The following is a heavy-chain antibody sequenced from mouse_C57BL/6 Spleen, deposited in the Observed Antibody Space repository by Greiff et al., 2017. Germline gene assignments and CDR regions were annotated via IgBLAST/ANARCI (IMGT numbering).Heavy chain of an antibody. Sequence: EVQLQQSGPELVKPGASVKISCKASGYTFTDYYMNWVKQSHGKSLEWIGDINPNNGGTSYNQKFKGKATLTVDKSSSTAYMELRSLTSEDSAVYYCARGEVLRYWGQGTTLTVSS. CDR3: ARGEVLRY. D-gene: IGHD1-1*01. V-gene: IGHV1-26*01. CDR2: INPNNGGT. CDR1: GYTFTDYY. J-gene: IGHJ2*01.